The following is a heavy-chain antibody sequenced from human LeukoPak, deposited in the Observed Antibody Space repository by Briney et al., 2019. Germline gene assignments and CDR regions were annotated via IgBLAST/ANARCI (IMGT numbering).Heavy chain of an antibody. CDR1: GGSISSSNYY. D-gene: IGHD2-2*01. Sequence: SETLSLTCTVSGGSISSSNYYWGWIRQPPGKGLEWIGSIYYSGITYYNPSLKSRVTISVETSNNQFSLKLSSVTAADTAMYYCARLLIYCSSTSCDFDYWGQGTLVTVSS. J-gene: IGHJ4*02. CDR2: IYYSGIT. CDR3: ARLLIYCSSTSCDFDY. V-gene: IGHV4-39*01.